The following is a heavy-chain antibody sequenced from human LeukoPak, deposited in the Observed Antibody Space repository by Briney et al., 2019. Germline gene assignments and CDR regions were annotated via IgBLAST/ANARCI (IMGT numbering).Heavy chain of an antibody. Sequence: PGGSLRLSCAASGFTFSTYWMSWVRQAPGKGLEWVANIKQDGSETYYVDSVKGRFTISRDNAKNSLYLQMDSLRAEDAAVYYCASDYGRGTLFDYWGQGTLVTVSS. V-gene: IGHV3-7*01. CDR1: GFTFSTYW. CDR2: IKQDGSET. D-gene: IGHD1-1*01. CDR3: ASDYGRGTLFDY. J-gene: IGHJ4*02.